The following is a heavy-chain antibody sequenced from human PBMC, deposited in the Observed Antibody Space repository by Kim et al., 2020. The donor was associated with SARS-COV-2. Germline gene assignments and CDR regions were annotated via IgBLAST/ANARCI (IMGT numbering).Heavy chain of an antibody. CDR2: IYYSGST. J-gene: IGHJ4*02. D-gene: IGHD3-3*01. V-gene: IGHV4-31*03. CDR3: ARAPSITIFGVVTQFDY. Sequence: SETLSLTCTVSGGSINSGGYYWSWIRQHPGKGLEWIAYIYYSGSTYYNPSLKSRVTISVDTSKNQFSLKLSSVTAADTAVYYCARAPSITIFGVVTQFDYWGQGTLVTVSS. CDR1: GGSINSGGYY.